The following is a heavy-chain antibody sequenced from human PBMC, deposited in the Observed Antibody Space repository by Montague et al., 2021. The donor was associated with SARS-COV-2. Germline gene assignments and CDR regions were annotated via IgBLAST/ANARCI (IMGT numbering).Heavy chain of an antibody. CDR3: ARDRFSGRGLRFDP. D-gene: IGHD3-10*01. J-gene: IGHJ5*02. CDR1: GGSISSGGYY. CDR2: IYYSGTT. V-gene: IGHV4-31*03. Sequence: TLSLTCTVSGGSISSGGYYWSWIRQHPGKGLEWIGFIYYSGTTYYNPSLKSRAAISVDTSKNQFSLKLTSATAADTAVYYCARDRFSGRGLRFDPWGQGILVTVSS.